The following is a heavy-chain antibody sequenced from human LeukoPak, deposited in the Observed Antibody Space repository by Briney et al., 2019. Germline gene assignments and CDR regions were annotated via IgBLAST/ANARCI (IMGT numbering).Heavy chain of an antibody. CDR2: ISGSGGST. D-gene: IGHD1-1*01. J-gene: IGHJ4*02. V-gene: IGHV3-23*01. Sequence: GGSLRLSCAASGFTFSSYAMSWVRQAPGKGLEWVSAISGSGGSTYYADSVKGRFTISRDNSKNTLYLQMNSLRAEDTAVYYCARAGWNDPPENYFDYWGQGTLVTVSS. CDR3: ARAGWNDPPENYFDY. CDR1: GFTFSSYA.